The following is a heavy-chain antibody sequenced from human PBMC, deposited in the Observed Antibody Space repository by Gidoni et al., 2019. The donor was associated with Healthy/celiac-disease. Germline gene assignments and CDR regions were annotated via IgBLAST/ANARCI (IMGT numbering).Heavy chain of an antibody. V-gene: IGHV3-64D*06. J-gene: IGHJ4*02. D-gene: IGHD6-19*01. Sequence: EVQLVESGGGLVQPGGSLSLSCSASGFTFISYAMQWVRQAPGKGLEYVSAISSNGGSTYYADSVKGRFTISRDNSKNTLYLQMSSLRAEDTAVYYCVKGKVAVAATYYFDYWGQGTLVTVSS. CDR3: VKGKVAVAATYYFDY. CDR2: ISSNGGST. CDR1: GFTFISYA.